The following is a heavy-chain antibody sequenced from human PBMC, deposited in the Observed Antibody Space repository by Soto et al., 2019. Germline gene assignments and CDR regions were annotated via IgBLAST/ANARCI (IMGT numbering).Heavy chain of an antibody. Sequence: QVQLVQSGAEVKKPGSSVKVSCKASGGTFSSYAISWVRQAPGQGLEWMGGIIPIFGTANYAQKFQGRVTITADEPTRTAYMELSGLRSEDTALYYCGAVGCSGGSCYSFYSGMAVCGQGCTATVSS. CDR3: GAVGCSGGSCYSFYSGMAV. CDR1: GGTFSSYA. V-gene: IGHV1-69*12. CDR2: IIPIFGTA. D-gene: IGHD2-15*01. J-gene: IGHJ6*02.